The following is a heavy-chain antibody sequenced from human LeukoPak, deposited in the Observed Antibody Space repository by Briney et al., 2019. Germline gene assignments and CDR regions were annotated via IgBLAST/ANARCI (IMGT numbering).Heavy chain of an antibody. CDR1: GGSFSGYY. D-gene: IGHD3-16*02. J-gene: IGHJ4*02. CDR2: INHSGST. CDR3: ATYYDYVWGSYRYHY. Sequence: SETLSLTCAVYGGSFSGYYWSWIRPPPGKGLEWIGEINHSGSTNYNPSLKSRVTISVDTSKNQFSLKLSSVTAADTAVYYCATYYDYVWGSYRYHYWGQGTLVTVSS. V-gene: IGHV4-34*01.